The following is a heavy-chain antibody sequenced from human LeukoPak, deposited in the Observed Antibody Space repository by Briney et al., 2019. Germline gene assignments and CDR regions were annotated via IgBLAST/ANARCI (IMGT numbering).Heavy chain of an antibody. CDR3: AREDDYGDYVPFDP. V-gene: IGHV4-59*12. D-gene: IGHD4-17*01. Sequence: PSETLSLTCAVYGGSFSGYYWSWIRQPPGKGLEWIGYIYYSGSTNYNPSLKSRVTISLDTSKNQFSLKLSSVTAADTAVYYCAREDDYGDYVPFDPWGQGTLVTVSS. J-gene: IGHJ5*02. CDR2: IYYSGST. CDR1: GGSFSGYY.